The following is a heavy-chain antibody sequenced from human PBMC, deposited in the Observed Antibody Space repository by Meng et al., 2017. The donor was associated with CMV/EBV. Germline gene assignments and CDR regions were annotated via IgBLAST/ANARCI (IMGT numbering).Heavy chain of an antibody. V-gene: IGHV3-21*01. CDR3: ARDRGAVTHYYYYGMDV. CDR1: GFTFSSYS. CDR2: ISSSSSYI. J-gene: IGHJ6*02. Sequence: GESLKISCAASGFTFSSYSMNWVRPAPGKGLEWVSSISSSSSYIYYADSVKGRFTISRDNAKNSLYLQMNSLRAEDTAVYYCARDRGAVTHYYYYGMDVWGQGTTVTVSS. D-gene: IGHD4-23*01.